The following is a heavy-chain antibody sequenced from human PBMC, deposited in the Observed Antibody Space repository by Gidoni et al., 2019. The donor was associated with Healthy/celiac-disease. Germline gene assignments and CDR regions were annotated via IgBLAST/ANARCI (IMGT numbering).Heavy chain of an antibody. CDR1: GFTFSSSS. CDR2: ISSSSSYI. CDR3: ARDLKLLAYCGGDCYSALGY. J-gene: IGHJ4*02. Sequence: EVQLVESGGGLVKPGGSLRLSCAASGFTFSSSSMNWVRQAPGKGLEWVSSISSSSSYIYYADSVKGRFTISRDNAKNSLYLQMNSLRAEDTAVYYCARDLKLLAYCGGDCYSALGYWGQGTLVTVSS. D-gene: IGHD2-21*02. V-gene: IGHV3-21*01.